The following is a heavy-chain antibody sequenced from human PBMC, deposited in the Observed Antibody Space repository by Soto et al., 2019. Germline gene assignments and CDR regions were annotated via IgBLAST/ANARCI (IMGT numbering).Heavy chain of an antibody. CDR2: ISGSGGST. CDR3: QKGRGCCGGGSCYTGDFDI. D-gene: IGHD2-15*01. J-gene: IGHJ3*02. V-gene: IGHV3-23*01. CDR1: GFTFSSYA. Sequence: GGSLRLSGAASGFTFSSYAMSWVRQAPGKGLEWVSAISGSGGSTYYADSVKGRFTISRDNSKNTLYLQMNSLRAEDTAVYYCQKGRGCCGGGSCYTGDFDIWDQETMVTVSS.